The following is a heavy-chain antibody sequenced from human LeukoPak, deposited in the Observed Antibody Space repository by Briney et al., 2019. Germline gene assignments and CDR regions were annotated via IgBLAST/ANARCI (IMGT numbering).Heavy chain of an antibody. CDR3: ARDGDIVVVPAAIAFDY. Sequence: SETLSLTCTVSGYSISSGYYWGGIRQPPGKGLEWIGSIYHSGSTYYNPSLKSRVTISVDTSKNQFSLKLSSVTAADTAVYYCARDGDIVVVPAAIAFDYWGQGTLVTVSS. J-gene: IGHJ4*02. CDR2: IYHSGST. CDR1: GYSISSGYY. D-gene: IGHD2-2*02. V-gene: IGHV4-38-2*02.